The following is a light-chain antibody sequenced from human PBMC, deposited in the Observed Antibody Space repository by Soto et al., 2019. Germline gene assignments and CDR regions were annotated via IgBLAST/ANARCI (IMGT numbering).Light chain of an antibody. Sequence: EIVLTQSPATLSLSPWERATLSCRASQSVNSYLAWYQQKPGQAPRLLIYDASSRATGIPARFSGSGSGTDFTLTISSLEPEDFAVYYCQQRSNWPRTFGQGTKVDIK. CDR2: DAS. CDR3: QQRSNWPRT. V-gene: IGKV3-11*01. CDR1: QSVNSY. J-gene: IGKJ1*01.